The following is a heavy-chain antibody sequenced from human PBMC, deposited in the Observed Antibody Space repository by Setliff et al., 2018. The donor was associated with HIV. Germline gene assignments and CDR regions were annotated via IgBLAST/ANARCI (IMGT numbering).Heavy chain of an antibody. D-gene: IGHD3-3*01. CDR3: TPEYNFWSGYYRAPIDY. V-gene: IGHV3-15*01. J-gene: IGHJ4*02. CDR1: GFSLSNTW. Sequence: PGGSLRLSCAASGFSLSNTWMSWVRQAPGKGLEWVGRIKSRSDGGTTDYAAPVTGRFVISRDNSKNTLYLQMNNLNTEDTAVYYCTPEYNFWSGYYRAPIDYWGQGTLVTVSS. CDR2: IKSRSDGGTT.